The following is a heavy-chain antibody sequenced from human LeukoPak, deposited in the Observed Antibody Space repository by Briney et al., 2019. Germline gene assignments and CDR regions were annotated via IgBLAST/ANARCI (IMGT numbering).Heavy chain of an antibody. CDR1: GGSISSSSYY. CDR3: ALSLEWFGEFHDAFDI. J-gene: IGHJ3*02. CDR2: IYYSGST. V-gene: IGHV4-39*01. D-gene: IGHD3-10*01. Sequence: KPSGTLSLTCAVSGGSISSSSYYWGWIRQPPGKGLEWIGSIYYSGSTYYNPSLKSRVTISVDTSKNQFSLKLSSVTAADTAVYYCALSLEWFGEFHDAFDIWGQGTMVTVSS.